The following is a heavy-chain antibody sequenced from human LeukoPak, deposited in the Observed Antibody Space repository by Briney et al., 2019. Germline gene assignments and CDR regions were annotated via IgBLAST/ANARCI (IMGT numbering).Heavy chain of an antibody. Sequence: ASVKVSCKASGYTFTGYYMHWVRQAPGQGLEWMGWINPNSGGTNYAQKFQGRVTMTRDTSISTAYMELSRLRSDDTAVYYCACYGMDSSSDKYYYYYMDVWGKGTTVTVSS. J-gene: IGHJ6*03. CDR3: ACYGMDSSSDKYYYYYMDV. V-gene: IGHV1-2*02. D-gene: IGHD6-6*01. CDR2: INPNSGGT. CDR1: GYTFTGYY.